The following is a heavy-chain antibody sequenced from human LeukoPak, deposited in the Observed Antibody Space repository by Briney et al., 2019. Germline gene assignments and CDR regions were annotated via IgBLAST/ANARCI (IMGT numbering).Heavy chain of an antibody. CDR2: ISYDGSNK. V-gene: IGHV3-30*18. Sequence: GGSLRLSCAASGFTFSSYGMHWVRQAPGKGLEWVAVISYDGSNKYYADSVKGRFTISRDNSKNTLYLQMNSLRAEDTAVYYCAKDHVAAAGIGIYYFDYWGQGTLVTVSS. CDR1: GFTFSSYG. CDR3: AKDHVAAAGIGIYYFDY. J-gene: IGHJ4*02. D-gene: IGHD6-13*01.